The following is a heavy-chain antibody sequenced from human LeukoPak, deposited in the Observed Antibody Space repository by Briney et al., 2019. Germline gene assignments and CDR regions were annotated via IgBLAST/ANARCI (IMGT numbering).Heavy chain of an antibody. CDR2: IKQDGSEK. CDR1: GFTLSNYW. V-gene: IGHV3-7*01. D-gene: IGHD5-24*01. Sequence: QPGGSLRLSCAASGFTLSNYWMTWVRQAPGKGLECVAIIKQDGSEKYYVDSVKGRFTISRDNAKNSLYLQMNSLRAEDTAVYYCGTGWAIDFWGQGTLVTVSS. J-gene: IGHJ4*02. CDR3: GTGWAIDF.